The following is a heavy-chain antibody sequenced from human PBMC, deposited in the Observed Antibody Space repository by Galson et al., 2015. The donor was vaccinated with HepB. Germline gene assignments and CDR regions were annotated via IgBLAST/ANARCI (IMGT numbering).Heavy chain of an antibody. V-gene: IGHV1-2*02. CDR2: IDPNRCGT. CDR1: GYTFTDYY. CDR3: VRRYYSVIYTHFGLDL. Sequence: SVNVSCKASGYTFTDYYMHWVRQAPGQGLEWMGWIDPNRCGTNYAQKFQDRVTITRDPSISTAYMELSGLRSDASAVYYCVRRYYSVIYTHFGLDLWGQGTTVTVSS. J-gene: IGHJ6*02. D-gene: IGHD2-21*01.